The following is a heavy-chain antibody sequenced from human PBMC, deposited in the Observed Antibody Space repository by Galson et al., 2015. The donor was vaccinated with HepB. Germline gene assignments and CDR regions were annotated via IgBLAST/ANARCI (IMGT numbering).Heavy chain of an antibody. CDR1: GFRFSNYD. J-gene: IGHJ1*01. V-gene: IGHV3-23*01. D-gene: IGHD3-22*01. CDR3: TKALNYYDRSGHPLVEYFQH. Sequence: SLRLSCAASGFRFSNYDMSWVRQAPGKGLEWVSVISGSGGSRYYAASVKGRFTISRDNSKHTLYLQMNSLRAEDTAIYYCTKALNYYDRSGHPLVEYFQHWGQGTLVPVSS. CDR2: ISGSGGSR.